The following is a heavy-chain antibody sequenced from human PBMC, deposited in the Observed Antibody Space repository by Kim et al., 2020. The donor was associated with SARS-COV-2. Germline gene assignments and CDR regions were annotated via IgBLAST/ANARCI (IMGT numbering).Heavy chain of an antibody. CDR3: ARDPMRRLAHYCSSTSCRMDV. V-gene: IGHV4-4*02. D-gene: IGHD2-2*01. Sequence: SETLSLTCAVSGGSISSSNWWSWVRQPPGKGLEWIGELYHSGSTNYNPSLKSRVTISVDKSKNQFSLKLSSVTAADTAVYYCARDPMRRLAHYCSSTSCRMDVWGKGNTVTVSS. CDR1: GGSISSSNW. CDR2: LYHSGST. J-gene: IGHJ6*04.